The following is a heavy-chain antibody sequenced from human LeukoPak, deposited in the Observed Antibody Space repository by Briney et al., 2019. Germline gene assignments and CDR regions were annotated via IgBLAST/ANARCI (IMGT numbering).Heavy chain of an antibody. CDR1: GFIFSNDA. CDR3: ARYTGNGYFSLQADY. CDR2: IWFDGSNK. J-gene: IGHJ4*02. Sequence: PGRSLRLSCAASGFIFSNDAMHWVRQAPGKGLEWVAFIWFDGSNKHYADSVKGRFTISRDNSKNTLYLQMNSLRAEDTAVYYCARYTGNGYFSLQADYWGQGTLVTVSS. V-gene: IGHV3-33*01. D-gene: IGHD5-24*01.